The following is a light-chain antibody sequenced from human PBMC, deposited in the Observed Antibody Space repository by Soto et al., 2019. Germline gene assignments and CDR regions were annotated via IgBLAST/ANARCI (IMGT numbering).Light chain of an antibody. Sequence: DIQMTQSPSTLSASVGDRVTITCRASQSISTWLAWYQQEPGKAPKLLIHKASSLQSGVPSRFSGSGSGTDFTLTISSLHPDDFAVYYCQQYNNWPPLTFGGGTKVDIK. CDR1: QSISTW. V-gene: IGKV1-5*03. J-gene: IGKJ4*01. CDR2: KAS. CDR3: QQYNNWPPLT.